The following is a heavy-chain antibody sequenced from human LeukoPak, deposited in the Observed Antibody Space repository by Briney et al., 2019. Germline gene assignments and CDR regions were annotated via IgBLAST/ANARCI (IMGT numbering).Heavy chain of an antibody. Sequence: GGSLRLSCAASGFTFSSYAMSWVRQAPGKGLEWVSAISGSGGSTYYADSVKGRFTISRDNSKNTLYLQMNSLRAEDTAVYYCARGITIFGVVEPYWGQGTLVTLSS. V-gene: IGHV3-23*01. CDR3: ARGITIFGVVEPY. CDR2: ISGSGGST. CDR1: GFTFSSYA. D-gene: IGHD3-3*01. J-gene: IGHJ4*02.